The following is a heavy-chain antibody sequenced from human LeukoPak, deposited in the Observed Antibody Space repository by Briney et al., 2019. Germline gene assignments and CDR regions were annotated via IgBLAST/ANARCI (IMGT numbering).Heavy chain of an antibody. Sequence: SETLSLTCTVSGGSISSYYWSWIRQPAGKGLEWIGRIYISGSTNYNPSLKSRVTMSVDTSKNQFSLKLSSVTAADTAVYYCARVAPYDSSGYYGRVGAFDIWGQGTMVTVSS. J-gene: IGHJ3*02. CDR2: IYISGST. CDR1: GGSISSYY. D-gene: IGHD3-22*01. CDR3: ARVAPYDSSGYYGRVGAFDI. V-gene: IGHV4-4*07.